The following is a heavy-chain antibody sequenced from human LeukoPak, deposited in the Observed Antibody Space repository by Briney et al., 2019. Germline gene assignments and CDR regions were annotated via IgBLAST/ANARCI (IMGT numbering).Heavy chain of an antibody. V-gene: IGHV2-5*01. CDR1: GFSLNTPGVG. D-gene: IGHD4-17*01. Sequence: SGPTLVNPTQTLTLTCTFSGFSLNTPGVGVGWIRQPPGKALEWLALIYWNNDNRYSPSLRSRLTITKDTSKNQVVLTMTQMDPVDTATYYCAHYGDYRFLYYFDHWGQGTLVTVSS. CDR3: AHYGDYRFLYYFDH. J-gene: IGHJ4*02. CDR2: IYWNNDN.